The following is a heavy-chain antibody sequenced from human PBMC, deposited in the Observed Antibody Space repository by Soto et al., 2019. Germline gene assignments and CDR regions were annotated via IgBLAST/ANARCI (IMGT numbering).Heavy chain of an antibody. CDR1: GFTFSSYW. D-gene: IGHD1-26*01. CDR2: ISSSTTYI. Sequence: GGSLRLSCAASGFTFSSYWMHWVRQAPGSGLEWVSSISSSTTYISYSDSVRGRFTISRDNAKNSLYLQMNSLRAEDTGVYFCARDLTMYGVGGWRYTGMDAWGPGTTVTVSS. V-gene: IGHV3-21*04. J-gene: IGHJ6*02. CDR3: ARDLTMYGVGGWRYTGMDA.